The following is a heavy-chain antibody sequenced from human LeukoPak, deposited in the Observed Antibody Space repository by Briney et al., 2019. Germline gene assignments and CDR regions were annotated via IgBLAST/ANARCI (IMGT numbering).Heavy chain of an antibody. CDR3: ARDVVGYCSSTSCMAS. V-gene: IGHV4-30-4*08. CDR1: GGSFSGYY. D-gene: IGHD2-2*01. CDR2: IYYSGST. Sequence: PSETLSLTCAVYGGSFSGYYWSWIRQPPGKGLEWIGYIYYSGSTYYNPSLKSRVTISVDTSKNQFSLKLSSVTAADTAVYYCARDVVGYCSSTSCMASWGRGTLVTVSS. J-gene: IGHJ2*01.